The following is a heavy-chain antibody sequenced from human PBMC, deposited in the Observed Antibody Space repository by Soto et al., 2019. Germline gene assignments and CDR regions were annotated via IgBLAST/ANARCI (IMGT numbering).Heavy chain of an antibody. CDR3: ARGTVLHGLRFLEWYTPSFDY. Sequence: PSETLSLTCTVSGGSISTSSSYWGWIRQPPGKGLEWLGSIYYLGNTYYNPSLGGRVSISVDTSKNQFSLKLSSVTAADTAVYYCARGTVLHGLRFLEWYTPSFDYWGQGTLVTVSS. D-gene: IGHD3-3*01. CDR2: IYYLGNT. J-gene: IGHJ4*02. CDR1: GGSISTSSSY. V-gene: IGHV4-39*01.